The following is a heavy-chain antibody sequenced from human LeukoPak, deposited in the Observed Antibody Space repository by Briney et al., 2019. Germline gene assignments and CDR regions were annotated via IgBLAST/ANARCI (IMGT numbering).Heavy chain of an antibody. CDR3: ASQSIAAAGLDY. D-gene: IGHD6-13*01. J-gene: IGHJ4*02. CDR1: GGSISSYY. CDR2: IYYSGST. V-gene: IGHV4-59*01. Sequence: PSETLSLTCTVSGGSISSYYWSWIRQPPGKGLEWIGYIYYSGSTNYNPSLKSRVTISVDTSKNQFSLKLSSVTAADTAVYYCASQSIAAAGLDYWGQGTLVTVSS.